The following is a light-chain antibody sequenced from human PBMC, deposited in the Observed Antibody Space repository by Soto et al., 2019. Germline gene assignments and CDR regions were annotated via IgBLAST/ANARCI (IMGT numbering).Light chain of an antibody. CDR1: QSISNW. CDR3: HQYNSYS. CDR2: HAS. V-gene: IGKV1-5*01. J-gene: IGKJ1*01. Sequence: DIQLTQAPSTLHASVRDRVTITCRASQSISNWLAWYQQKPGTASEVLFYHASNLQSGVPSRFSGSGSGTVFALTISSLQPNDCAAYYCHQYNSYSFGHGTKVDIK.